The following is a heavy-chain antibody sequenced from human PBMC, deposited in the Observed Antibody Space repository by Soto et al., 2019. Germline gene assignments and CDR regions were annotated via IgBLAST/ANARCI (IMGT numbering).Heavy chain of an antibody. CDR3: VSPSIPVCGGDCYYGH. CDR2: MLPSVVTI. CDR1: GGTFKSHG. J-gene: IGHJ4*02. Sequence: HVQLVQSGAEVKKPGSSVKLSCQASGGTFKSHGINWVRQAPGQGLEWVGAMLPSVVTINYNEKFQGRWTISADDSKNTAYLDLTRLTSEDAAVYYCVSPSIPVCGGDCYYGHWGQGTQVTVSS. V-gene: IGHV1-69*01. D-gene: IGHD2-21*02.